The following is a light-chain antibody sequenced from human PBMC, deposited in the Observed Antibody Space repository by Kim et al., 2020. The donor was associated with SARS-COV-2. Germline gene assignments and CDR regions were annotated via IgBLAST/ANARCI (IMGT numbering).Light chain of an antibody. V-gene: IGKV1-27*01. CDR1: QDIANY. Sequence: DIQMTQSPASLSASVGDGVTITCRASQDIANYLVWYQQKPGKVPRVLVYAASALKSGVPSRFSVSRSGTDFTLTISNLQPEDVATYYCQKYDSAPWTFGQGTKLEIK. J-gene: IGKJ1*01. CDR2: AAS. CDR3: QKYDSAPWT.